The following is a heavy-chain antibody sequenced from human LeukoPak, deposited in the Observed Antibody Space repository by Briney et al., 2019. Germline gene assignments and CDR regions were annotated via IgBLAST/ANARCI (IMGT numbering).Heavy chain of an antibody. Sequence: SETLSLTCTVSGGSISSYYWSWIRQPPGKGLEWIGYIYYSGSTNYNPSLKSRVTISVDTSKNQFSLKLSSVTASDTAVYYCASTDYYDSSGTFDYWGQGTLVTVSS. CDR3: ASTDYYDSSGTFDY. J-gene: IGHJ4*02. CDR2: IYYSGST. D-gene: IGHD3-22*01. CDR1: GGSISSYY. V-gene: IGHV4-59*01.